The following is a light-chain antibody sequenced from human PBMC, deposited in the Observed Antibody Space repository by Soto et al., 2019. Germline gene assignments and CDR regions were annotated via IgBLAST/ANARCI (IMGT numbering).Light chain of an antibody. CDR1: QSVSSSY. CDR2: GTA. CDR3: NQYSVSHWT. Sequence: EIVLTQSPGTLSLSPGERATLSCRASQSVSSSYLAWYQQKPGQGPRLLIYGTANRATGVPDRFSGVGSGTDFTLTINRLDPEDSAVYFCNQYSVSHWTFGQGTKVDIK. J-gene: IGKJ1*01. V-gene: IGKV3-20*01.